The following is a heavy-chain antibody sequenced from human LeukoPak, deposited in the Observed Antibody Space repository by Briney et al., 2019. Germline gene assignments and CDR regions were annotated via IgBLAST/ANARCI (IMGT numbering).Heavy chain of an antibody. CDR3: ARVPHINSSGWDFDY. Sequence: GGSLRLSCAASGFTFSSYSMNWVRQAPGKGLEWVSSISSSSSYIYYADSVKGRFTISRDNAKNSLYLQMNSLRAEDTAVYYCARVPHINSSGWDFDYWGQGTLVTVPS. CDR2: ISSSSSYI. V-gene: IGHV3-21*01. CDR1: GFTFSSYS. D-gene: IGHD6-19*01. J-gene: IGHJ4*02.